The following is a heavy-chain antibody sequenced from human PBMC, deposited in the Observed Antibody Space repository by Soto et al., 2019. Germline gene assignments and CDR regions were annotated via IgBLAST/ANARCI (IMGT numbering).Heavy chain of an antibody. V-gene: IGHV2-5*02. CDR3: AHNNYYGSGSVY. CDR2: IYWDNDK. J-gene: IGHJ4*02. CDR1: GFSLNTRGVG. D-gene: IGHD3-10*01. Sequence: QITLKESGPTLVKPTQTLTLTCAFSGFSLNTRGVGVGWIRQPPGKALEWLALIYWDNDKRYSPSLKSRLTITKDTPKIHVVIMMTDMDPVDTATYYCAHNNYYGSGSVYWGQGTLVTVSS.